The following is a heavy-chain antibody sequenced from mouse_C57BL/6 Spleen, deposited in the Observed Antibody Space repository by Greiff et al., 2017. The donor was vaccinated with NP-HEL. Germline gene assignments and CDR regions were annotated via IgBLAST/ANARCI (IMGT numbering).Heavy chain of an antibody. V-gene: IGHV1-76*01. CDR2: IYPGSGNT. CDR3: ARSFYGNPAAWFAY. Sequence: QVQLKQSGAELVRPGASVKLSCKASGYTFTDYYINWVKQRPGQGLEWIARIYPGSGNTYYNEKFKGKATLTAEKSSSTAYMQLSSLTSEDSAVYFCARSFYGNPAAWFAYWGQGTLVTVSA. CDR1: GYTFTDYY. D-gene: IGHD1-1*01. J-gene: IGHJ3*01.